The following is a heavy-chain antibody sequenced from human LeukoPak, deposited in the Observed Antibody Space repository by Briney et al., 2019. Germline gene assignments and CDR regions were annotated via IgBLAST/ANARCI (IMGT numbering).Heavy chain of an antibody. CDR1: GFTFSSYS. CDR2: ISSSSSYI. CDR3: ARVDRLGYKIDY. D-gene: IGHD2-15*01. J-gene: IGHJ4*02. Sequence: PGGSLRLSCAASGFTFSSYSMNWVRQAPGKGLEWVSSISSSSSYIYYADSVKGRFTISRDNAKNSLYLQMNSLRAEDTAVYYCARVDRLGYKIDYWGQGTLVTVSS. V-gene: IGHV3-21*01.